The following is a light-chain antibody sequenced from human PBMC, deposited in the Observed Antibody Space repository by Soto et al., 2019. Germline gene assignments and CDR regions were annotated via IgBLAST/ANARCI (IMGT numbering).Light chain of an antibody. CDR2: GAS. J-gene: IGKJ2*01. Sequence: EIVLTQSPGTLSLSPGERATLSCRASQSVTSSYLNWYQQKPGQAPRLPIYGASSRATGIPDRFSGSGSGTDFTLTIRSLEPEDVAVYYCQQYGSAVSYTFGQGTKLEI. CDR1: QSVTSSY. CDR3: QQYGSAVSYT. V-gene: IGKV3-20*01.